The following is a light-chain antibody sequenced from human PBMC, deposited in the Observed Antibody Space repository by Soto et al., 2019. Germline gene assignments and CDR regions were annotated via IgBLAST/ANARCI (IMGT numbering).Light chain of an antibody. J-gene: IGKJ4*01. Sequence: IQCTQSPSSLSASVLYRVTITFLASQDIAIYLAWYQQKPGEAPKLLIYAASTLYGGVPSRFSGSGSGTDFALTITSLQAEDFATYYCQQLRMYPSTFGGGTKVDIK. CDR1: QDIAIY. CDR3: QQLRMYPST. V-gene: IGKV1-9*01. CDR2: AAS.